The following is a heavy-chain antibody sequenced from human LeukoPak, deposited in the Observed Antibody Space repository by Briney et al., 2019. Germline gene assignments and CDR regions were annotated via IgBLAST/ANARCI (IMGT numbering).Heavy chain of an antibody. D-gene: IGHD5-24*01. J-gene: IGHJ4*02. CDR3: AKDSGPLFVEMATMYFDY. V-gene: IGHV3-43*02. Sequence: GGSLRLSCAASGFTFDDYAMHWVRQAPGKGLEWVSLISGEGGSTYYADSVKGRFTISRDNSKNSLYLQMNSLRTEDTALYYCAKDSGPLFVEMATMYFDYWGQGPLVTVSS. CDR1: GFTFDDYA. CDR2: ISGEGGST.